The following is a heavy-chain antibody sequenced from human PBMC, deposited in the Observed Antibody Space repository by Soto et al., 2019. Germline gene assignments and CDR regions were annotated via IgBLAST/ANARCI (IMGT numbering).Heavy chain of an antibody. CDR2: IFYSGTT. D-gene: IGHD1-1*01. V-gene: IGHV4-30-4*01. CDR3: ARDLWVEPELYYYGMDV. J-gene: IGHJ6*02. CDR1: GGSFSGYY. Sequence: PSETLSLTCAVYGGSFSGYYWSWIRQTPGKGLEWIGHIFYSGTTYYNPSLKSRLTISVDTSKNHFSPRLTSVTAADTAVYYCARDLWVEPELYYYGMDVWGQGTTVTVSS.